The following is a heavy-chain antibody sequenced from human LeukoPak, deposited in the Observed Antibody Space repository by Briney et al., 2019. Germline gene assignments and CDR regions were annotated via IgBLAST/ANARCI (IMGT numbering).Heavy chain of an antibody. CDR3: ARDDYDSNGYYLFDC. J-gene: IGHJ4*02. V-gene: IGHV3-66*01. D-gene: IGHD3-22*01. Sequence: GGSLRLSCAVSGFTVSSKYMSWVRPAAGKGLEWVSVIYSTGDTRYADSVKGRLTISRDNSKNTLYLQMNSLRAEDTAVYYCARDDYDSNGYYLFDCWGQGTLVTVSS. CDR2: IYSTGDT. CDR1: GFTVSSKY.